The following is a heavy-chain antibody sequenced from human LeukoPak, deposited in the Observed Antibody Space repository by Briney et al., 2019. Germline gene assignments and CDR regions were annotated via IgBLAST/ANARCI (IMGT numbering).Heavy chain of an antibody. CDR2: IWYDGSNK. CDR1: GFTFSSYG. CDR3: AKGRGYSGYQKVDY. Sequence: GRSLRLSCAASGFTFSSYGMHWVRQAPGKGLEWVAVIWYDGSNKYYADNVKGRFTIYRDNSKNTLYLQMNSLRAEDTAVYYCAKGRGYSGYQKVDYWGQGTLVTVSS. J-gene: IGHJ4*02. D-gene: IGHD5-12*01. V-gene: IGHV3-33*06.